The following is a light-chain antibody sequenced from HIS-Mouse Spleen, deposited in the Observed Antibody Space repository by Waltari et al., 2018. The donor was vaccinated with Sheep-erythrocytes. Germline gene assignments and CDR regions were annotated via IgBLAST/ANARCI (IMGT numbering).Light chain of an antibody. J-gene: IGLJ2*01. CDR2: EGS. CDR3: CSYAGSSTLV. Sequence: QSALTQPASVSGSPGQSITISCTGTSRDVGRCNLVSWYQQPPGKAPKLMIYEGSKRPSGVSNRFSGSKSGNTASLTISGLQAEDEADYYCCSYAGSSTLVFGGGTKLTVL. CDR1: SRDVGRCNL. V-gene: IGLV2-23*01.